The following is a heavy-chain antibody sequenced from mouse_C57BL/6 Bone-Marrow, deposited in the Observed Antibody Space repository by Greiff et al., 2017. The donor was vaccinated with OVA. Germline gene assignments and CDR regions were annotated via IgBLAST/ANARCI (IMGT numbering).Heavy chain of an antibody. Sequence: VKLQQPGAELVRPGSSVKLSCKASGYTFTSYWMDWVKQRPGQGLEWIGNIYPSDSETPYNQKFKDKDTLTVDKSSSTAYMQLSSLTSEDSAVYYCARGGASSGYNDWGKGTTLTVSS. D-gene: IGHD3-2*02. J-gene: IGHJ2*01. V-gene: IGHV1-61*01. CDR2: IYPSDSET. CDR3: ARGGASSGYND. CDR1: GYTFTSYW.